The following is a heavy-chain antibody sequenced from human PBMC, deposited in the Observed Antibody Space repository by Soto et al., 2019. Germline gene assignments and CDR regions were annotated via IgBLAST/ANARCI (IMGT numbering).Heavy chain of an antibody. V-gene: IGHV4-59*08. Sequence: SETLSLTCTVSGGSIRPYYWTWIRQPPGKGLEWIGYTYYTGSTNYHPSLNSRITISVDTSKNQFSLRLTSVTAADTAMYYCASSAVEMATIPFDDWGQGTLVTVSS. J-gene: IGHJ4*02. CDR1: GGSIRPYY. CDR2: TYYTGST. CDR3: ASSAVEMATIPFDD. D-gene: IGHD5-12*01.